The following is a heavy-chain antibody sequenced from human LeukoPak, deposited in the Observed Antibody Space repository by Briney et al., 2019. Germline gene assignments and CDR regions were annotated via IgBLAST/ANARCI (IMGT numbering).Heavy chain of an antibody. V-gene: IGHV1-8*02. J-gene: IGHJ4*02. CDR2: MNPNSGNT. D-gene: IGHD5-18*01. Sequence: PGGSLRLSCAASGFTFSSYAMHWVRQAPGQGLEWMGWMNPNSGNTGYAQKFQGRVSMTRNTSISTAYMELSNLRSEDTAVYYCARRLGRGTAPDFWGQGTLVTVSS. CDR1: GFTFSSYA. CDR3: ARRLGRGTAPDF.